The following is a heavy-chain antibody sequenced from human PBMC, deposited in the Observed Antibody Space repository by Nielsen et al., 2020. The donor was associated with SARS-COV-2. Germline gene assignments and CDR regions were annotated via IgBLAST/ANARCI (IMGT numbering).Heavy chain of an antibody. Sequence: GESLKISCAASGFTFSSYWMHWVRQAPGKGLVWVSRINSDGSSTSYADSVKGRFTISRDNAKNTLYLQMNSLRAEDTALYYCAALRGYGYDGPHWFDPWGQGTLVTVSS. CDR3: AALRGYGYDGPHWFDP. D-gene: IGHD2-2*03. CDR2: INSDGSST. CDR1: GFTFSSYW. V-gene: IGHV3-74*01. J-gene: IGHJ5*02.